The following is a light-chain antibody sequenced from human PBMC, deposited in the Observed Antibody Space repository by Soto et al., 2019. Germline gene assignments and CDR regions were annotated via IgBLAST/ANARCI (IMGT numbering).Light chain of an antibody. J-gene: IGKJ5*01. Sequence: DMVLTQSPSTLSLSPGERATLSCRASQNVRSYLAGYQQKPGQAPRLLIHDALSRATGIPARFSGSGSGTDFTLTISSLEPEDLAVYYCQQRTNWSTATFGQGKRLEIK. CDR2: DAL. CDR3: QQRTNWSTAT. V-gene: IGKV3-11*01. CDR1: QNVRSY.